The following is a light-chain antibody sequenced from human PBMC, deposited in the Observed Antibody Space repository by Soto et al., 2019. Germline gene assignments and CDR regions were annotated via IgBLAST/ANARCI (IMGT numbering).Light chain of an antibody. CDR1: QSISTY. CDR3: QQSFSTLA. J-gene: IGKJ4*01. Sequence: DIQMTQSPSSLSASVGDTVTITCRASQSISTYLNWYQQKPGKAPKLLIHAASNLQSGVPSRFSGSGSGTDFTLTISSLQPEDFATYYCQQSFSTLAFAGGSKVEI. CDR2: AAS. V-gene: IGKV1-39*01.